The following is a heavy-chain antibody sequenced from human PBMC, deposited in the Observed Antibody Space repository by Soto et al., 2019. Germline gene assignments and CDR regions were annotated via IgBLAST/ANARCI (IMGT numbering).Heavy chain of an antibody. CDR2: IDGNGINK. J-gene: IGHJ4*02. D-gene: IGHD3-9*01. CDR3: AKDFEFFAN. V-gene: IGHV3-23*01. CDR1: GFTFGGHS. Sequence: EVQLLQSGGGLVQPGGSVSLSCAGSGFTFGGHSMTWVRQAPGKGLEWVSAIDGNGINKYYADSVKGRFTISRDNSKSNLFLRMNSLGPEDTAVYFCAKDFEFFANWGQGTLVTVSS.